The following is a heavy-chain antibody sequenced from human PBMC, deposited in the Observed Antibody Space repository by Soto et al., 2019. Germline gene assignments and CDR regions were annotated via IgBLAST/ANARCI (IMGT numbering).Heavy chain of an antibody. V-gene: IGHV4-31*03. CDR3: ARDMRDIVDTLTPTKKRGWFDP. CDR2: IYYSGST. D-gene: IGHD2-15*01. Sequence: QVQLQESGPGLVKPSQTLSLTCTVSGGSISSGGYYWSWIRQHPGKGLEWIGYIYYSGSTYYNPSLKSRVTISVDTSKNQFSLKLSSVTAADTAVYYCARDMRDIVDTLTPTKKRGWFDPWGQGTLVTVSS. CDR1: GGSISSGGYY. J-gene: IGHJ5*02.